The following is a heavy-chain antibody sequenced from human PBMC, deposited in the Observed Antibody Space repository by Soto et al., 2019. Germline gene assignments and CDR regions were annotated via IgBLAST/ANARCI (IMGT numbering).Heavy chain of an antibody. CDR2: IYRPDYT. Sequence: SETLSLTCTVSGGSISSYYWSWIRQPPGKGLEWIAYIYRPDYTGYNPSLRNRVTISLDTSKNQFSLRLISVTAADTAVYYCVAGPDRAKSAYWGQGTLVTVSS. J-gene: IGHJ4*01. V-gene: IGHV4-59*01. CDR1: GGSISSYY. CDR3: VAGPDRAKSAY.